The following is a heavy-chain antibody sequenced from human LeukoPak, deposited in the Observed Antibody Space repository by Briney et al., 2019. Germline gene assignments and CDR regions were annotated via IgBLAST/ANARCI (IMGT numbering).Heavy chain of an antibody. CDR2: IRNKANSYTT. CDR3: ARVRSDYYFDY. J-gene: IGHJ4*02. D-gene: IGHD6-25*01. CDR1: GFTFSDHY. V-gene: IGHV3-72*01. Sequence: GGSLRLSCAASGFTFSDHYMDWVRQAPGKGLESVGRIRNKANSYTTEYAASVKGRFIISRDDSKNSLYLQMNSLKTEDTAVYYCARVRSDYYFDYWGQGTLVTVSS.